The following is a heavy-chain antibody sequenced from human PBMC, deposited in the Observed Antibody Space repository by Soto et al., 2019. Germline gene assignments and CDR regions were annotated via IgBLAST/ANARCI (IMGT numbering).Heavy chain of an antibody. CDR1: GLTFRNDW. D-gene: IGHD4-17*01. J-gene: IGHJ4*02. CDR3: AVYGHGVSEAAY. CDR2: INQDGSER. Sequence: PGGSLRLSCAGSGLTFRNDWLSWVRQAPGKGLEWVANINQDGSERYYVDSVRGRFTISRDNVENSLYLQLNSLRPEDTAVHYCAVYGHGVSEAAYWGQGTLVTGSS. V-gene: IGHV3-7*03.